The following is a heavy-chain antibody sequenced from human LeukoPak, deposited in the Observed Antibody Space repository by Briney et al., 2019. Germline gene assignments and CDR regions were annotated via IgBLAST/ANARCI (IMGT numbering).Heavy chain of an antibody. J-gene: IGHJ4*02. Sequence: PSETLSLTCAVYGGSFSGYYWSWIRQPPRKRLEWIGEINLIVSTNYNPSLKSRVTISVDTSKNQFSLKLSSVTAADTAVYYCARADIVVVPAAILDSYYFDYWGQGTLVTVSS. D-gene: IGHD2-2*01. V-gene: IGHV4-34*01. CDR2: INLIVST. CDR3: ARADIVVVPAAILDSYYFDY. CDR1: GGSFSGYY.